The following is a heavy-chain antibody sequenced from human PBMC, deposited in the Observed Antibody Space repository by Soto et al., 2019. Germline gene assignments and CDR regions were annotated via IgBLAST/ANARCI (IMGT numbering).Heavy chain of an antibody. CDR2: IYYSGST. Sequence: SETLSLSCTVCGCSISSYYWSWIRQPPGKGLEWIGYIYYSGSTNYNPSLKSRVTISVDTSKNQFSLKLSSVTAADTAVYYCARRYGGTFDYWGQGTLVTVSS. D-gene: IGHD2-15*01. V-gene: IGHV4-59*08. CDR3: ARRYGGTFDY. J-gene: IGHJ4*02. CDR1: GCSISSYY.